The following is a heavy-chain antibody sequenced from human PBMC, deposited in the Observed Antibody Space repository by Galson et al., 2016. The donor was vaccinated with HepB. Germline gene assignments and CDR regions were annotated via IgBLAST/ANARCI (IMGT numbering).Heavy chain of an antibody. J-gene: IGHJ4*02. CDR2: IYSNGVT. CDR1: GFTVSHNY. V-gene: IGHV3-53*01. Sequence: SLRLSCAASGFTVSHNYMRWVRQAPGKGPERVALIYSNGVTDYADSVRGRFTIPRDTYKNTLFLRLSSLRADDTAVYYCARDGGVKSWGDYWGQGTLVTVSS. CDR3: ARDGGVKSWGDY. D-gene: IGHD4-23*01.